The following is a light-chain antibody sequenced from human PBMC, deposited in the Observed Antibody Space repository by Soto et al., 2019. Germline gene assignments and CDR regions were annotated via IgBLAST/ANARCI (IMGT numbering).Light chain of an antibody. CDR1: QSVGNN. J-gene: IGKJ5*01. V-gene: IGKV3-15*01. CDR2: YAS. Sequence: EIMMTQSPATLSVSPGERATLSCRASQSVGNNLAWYQQKPGQVPRLLIYYASTRATGIPARFSGSGSGTKFPLPISSLQSEDFAVYYCQQYNDWPPITFGQGTRLEIK. CDR3: QQYNDWPPIT.